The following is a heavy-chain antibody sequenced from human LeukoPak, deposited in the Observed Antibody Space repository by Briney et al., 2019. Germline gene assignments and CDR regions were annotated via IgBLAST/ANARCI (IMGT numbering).Heavy chain of an antibody. J-gene: IGHJ4*02. V-gene: IGHV3-66*01. CDR1: GFTVSSNY. CDR2: IYSGGST. Sequence: PGGSLRLSCAVSGFTVSSNYMSWVRQAPGKGLEWVSIIYSGGSTYYADSVKGRFTISRDNSKNTLYLQMNSLRAEDTAVYYCAREGDQLPWGYWGQGTLVTVSS. CDR3: AREGDQLPWGY. D-gene: IGHD2-2*01.